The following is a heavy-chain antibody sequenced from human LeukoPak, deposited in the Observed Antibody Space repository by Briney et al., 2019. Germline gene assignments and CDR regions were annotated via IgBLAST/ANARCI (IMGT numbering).Heavy chain of an antibody. Sequence: PGRSLRLSCAASGFTFDDYAMHWVRQAPGKGLEWVSGISWNSGSIGYEDSVKGRFIISRDNAKNSLYLQMNSLRAEDTALYYCAKIYCGGDWYSEYYFDYWGQGTLGTVSS. CDR3: AKIYCGGDWYSEYYFDY. CDR1: GFTFDDYA. V-gene: IGHV3-9*01. CDR2: ISWNSGSI. J-gene: IGHJ4*02. D-gene: IGHD2-21*02.